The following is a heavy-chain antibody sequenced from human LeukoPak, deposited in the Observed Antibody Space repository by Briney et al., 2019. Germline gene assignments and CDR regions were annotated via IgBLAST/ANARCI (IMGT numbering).Heavy chain of an antibody. CDR2: IIPIFGKA. V-gene: IGHV1-69*13. Sequence: SVKVSCKASGGTFISYAISWVRRAPGQGLEWMGGIIPIFGKANYAQKFQGRVTITAVESMSTAYMELSSLRSEDTAVYYCARGWLAESTVVTPYNYWGQGTLVTVSS. CDR1: GGTFISYA. CDR3: ARGWLAESTVVTPYNY. J-gene: IGHJ4*02. D-gene: IGHD4-23*01.